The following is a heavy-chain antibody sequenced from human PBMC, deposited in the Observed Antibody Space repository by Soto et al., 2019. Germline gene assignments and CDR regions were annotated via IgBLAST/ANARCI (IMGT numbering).Heavy chain of an antibody. Sequence: SETLSLTCRVSGSSISSYYWSWLRQPPGKGLEWIGNIYYTGSTNYHPSLKSRVIMSVESSKKQFSLRLNSVTAADTAVYYCARSGKIRSQLYYYYGMDVWGQGTSVTAP. V-gene: IGHV4-59*12. D-gene: IGHD3-10*01. CDR1: GSSISSYY. J-gene: IGHJ6*02. CDR3: ARSGKIRSQLYYYYGMDV. CDR2: IYYTGST.